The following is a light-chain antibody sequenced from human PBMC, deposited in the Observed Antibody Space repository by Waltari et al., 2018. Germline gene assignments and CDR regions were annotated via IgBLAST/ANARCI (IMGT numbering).Light chain of an antibody. Sequence: QSALTQPASVSGSPGQSITISCTGTSSDVGGYNYVSWYQQHPGKAPKLIIYDVSNQASGVSNRFSGSRSGNTASLTISGLQTEDEADYYCISYTSSSTWVFGGGTKLTVL. V-gene: IGLV2-14*03. CDR3: ISYTSSSTWV. CDR2: DVS. CDR1: SSDVGGYNY. J-gene: IGLJ3*02.